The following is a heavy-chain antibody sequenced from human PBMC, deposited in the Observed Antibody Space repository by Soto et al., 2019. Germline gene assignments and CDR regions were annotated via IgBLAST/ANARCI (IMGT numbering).Heavy chain of an antibody. J-gene: IGHJ4*02. Sequence: QVQLVQSGAEVKKPGASVKVSCKASGYTFSTHGISWVRQAPGQGLEWMGWISAYSGDSNYARKLQGRVTLTTDTSTSTAYMELRSLTSDDTAVYFCARDEREYCSGASCPYFAYWGQGTLVTVSS. CDR3: ARDEREYCSGASCPYFAY. V-gene: IGHV1-18*01. D-gene: IGHD2-15*01. CDR2: ISAYSGDS. CDR1: GYTFSTHG.